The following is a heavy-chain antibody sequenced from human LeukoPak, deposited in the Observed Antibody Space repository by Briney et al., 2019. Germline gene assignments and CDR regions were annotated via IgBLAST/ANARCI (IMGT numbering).Heavy chain of an antibody. Sequence: ASVKVSCKVSGYRFTTYYIHWVRQAPGQGLEWMGIITPHSGATTYAQSFQDRVTMTRDMSTSTVYMELSSLRSEDTAVYYCARSDHFEVSAKRDWYFDLWGRGTLVTVSS. V-gene: IGHV1-46*01. J-gene: IGHJ2*01. D-gene: IGHD2-15*01. CDR1: GYRFTTYY. CDR2: ITPHSGAT. CDR3: ARSDHFEVSAKRDWYFDL.